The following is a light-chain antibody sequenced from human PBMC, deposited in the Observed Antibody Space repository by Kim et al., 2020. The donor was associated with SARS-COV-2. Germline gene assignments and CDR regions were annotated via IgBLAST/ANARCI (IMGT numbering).Light chain of an antibody. CDR3: QHYNNWPPVT. V-gene: IGKV3-15*01. J-gene: IGKJ1*01. Sequence: SPGERAALSCRASQSVNTNLAWYQQKPGQAPRLLLYGASTRATGIPARFVGSGSGTEFTLTISSLQSEDFAVYYCQHYNNWPPVTFGQGTKVDIK. CDR1: QSVNTN. CDR2: GAS.